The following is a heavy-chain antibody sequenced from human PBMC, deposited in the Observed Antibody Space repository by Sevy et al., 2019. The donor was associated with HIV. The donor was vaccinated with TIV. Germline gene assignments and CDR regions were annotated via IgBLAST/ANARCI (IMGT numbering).Heavy chain of an antibody. J-gene: IGHJ4*02. Sequence: GESLKISCAASGFTFSSYSMNWVRQAPGKGLEWVSSISSSSSYIYYADSVKGRFTISRDNAKNSLYLQMNSLRAEDTAVYYCARDNAGYYYDSSGSYWGQGTLVTVSS. D-gene: IGHD3-22*01. CDR1: GFTFSSYS. V-gene: IGHV3-21*01. CDR3: ARDNAGYYYDSSGSY. CDR2: ISSSSSYI.